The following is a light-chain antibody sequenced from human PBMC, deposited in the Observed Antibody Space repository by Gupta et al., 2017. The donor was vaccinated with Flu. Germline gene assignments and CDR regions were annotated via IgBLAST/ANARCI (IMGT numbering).Light chain of an antibody. Sequence: EIVLTQSPGTLSLSPGERATLFCRASQTLRTTFLSWYQQKPGQAPRLLIYTTSTRATGIPERFSGSGSGTGFTRTITRLEPEDFAVYYCQQYGNSLHTFGRGTTVENK. CDR1: QTLRTTF. V-gene: IGKV3-20*01. J-gene: IGKJ4*01. CDR3: QQYGNSLHT. CDR2: TTS.